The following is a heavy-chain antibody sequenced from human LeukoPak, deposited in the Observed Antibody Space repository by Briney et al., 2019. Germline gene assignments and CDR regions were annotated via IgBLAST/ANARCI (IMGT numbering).Heavy chain of an antibody. CDR1: GFTFSSYA. V-gene: IGHV3-23*01. D-gene: IGHD6-19*01. CDR3: AKTKPPYSSGNDY. CDR2: ISGSGGST. J-gene: IGHJ4*02. Sequence: GGSLRLSCAASGFTFSSYAMSWVRQAPGKGLGWVSAISGSGGSTYYADSVKGRFTISRDNSKNTLYLQMNSMRAEDTAVYYCAKTKPPYSSGNDYWGQGTLVTVSS.